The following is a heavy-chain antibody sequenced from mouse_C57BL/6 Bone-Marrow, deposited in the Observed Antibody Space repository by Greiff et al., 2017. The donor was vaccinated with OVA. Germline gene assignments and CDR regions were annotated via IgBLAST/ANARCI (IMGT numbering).Heavy chain of an antibody. CDR1: GYAFSSYW. CDR2: IYPGDGDT. CDR3: ARSDYGSSYWYFDV. D-gene: IGHD1-1*01. V-gene: IGHV1-80*01. J-gene: IGHJ1*03. Sequence: QVQLQQSGAELVKPGASVKISCKASGYAFSSYWMNWVKQRPGQGLEWIGQIYPGDGDTNYNGKFKGKATLTADKSSSTAYMQRSSLTSEDSAVYFCARSDYGSSYWYFDVWGTGTTVTVSS.